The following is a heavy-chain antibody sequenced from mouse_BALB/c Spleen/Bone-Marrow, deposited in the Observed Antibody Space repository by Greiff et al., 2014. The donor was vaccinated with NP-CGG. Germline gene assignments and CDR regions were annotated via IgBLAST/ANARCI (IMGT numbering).Heavy chain of an antibody. CDR2: IRNKPNGYTT. CDR3: ARDYSGYFDF. Sequence: DVHLVESGGGLVQPGGSLRLSCTTSGFTFTDYFMTWVRQPPGKALEWLGLIRNKPNGYTTEYNPSVKGRFTISRDNSQGILYLQMNTLRAEDSAIYYCARDYSGYFDFWGQGTTLTVSS. V-gene: IGHV7-3*02. J-gene: IGHJ2*01. D-gene: IGHD5-1*01. CDR1: GFTFTDYF.